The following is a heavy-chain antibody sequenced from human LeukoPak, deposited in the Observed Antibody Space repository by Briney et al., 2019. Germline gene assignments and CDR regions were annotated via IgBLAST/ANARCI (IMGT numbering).Heavy chain of an antibody. Sequence: PETLSLTCTVSGGSISSYYWSWIRQPAGKGLEWIGRIYTSGSTNYNPSLKSRVTMSVDTSKNQFSLKLSSVTAADTAVYYCARGGVPGDYVWGSYRYPYYFDYWGQGTLVTVSS. V-gene: IGHV4-4*07. D-gene: IGHD3-16*02. CDR2: IYTSGST. CDR3: ARGGVPGDYVWGSYRYPYYFDY. CDR1: GGSISSYY. J-gene: IGHJ4*02.